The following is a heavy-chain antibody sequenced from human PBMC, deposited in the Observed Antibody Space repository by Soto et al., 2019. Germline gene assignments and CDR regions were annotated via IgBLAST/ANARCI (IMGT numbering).Heavy chain of an antibody. D-gene: IGHD4-17*01. J-gene: IGHJ3*02. V-gene: IGHV1-69*02. Sequence: SVRVSCKASGGTFSSYTISWVRQAPGQGLEWMGRIIPILGIANYAQKFQGRVTITADKSTSTAYMELSSLRSEDTAVYYCARSQGLGDDYGDVADAFDIWGPGPMITLSS. CDR2: IIPILGIA. CDR3: ARSQGLGDDYGDVADAFDI. CDR1: GGTFSSYT.